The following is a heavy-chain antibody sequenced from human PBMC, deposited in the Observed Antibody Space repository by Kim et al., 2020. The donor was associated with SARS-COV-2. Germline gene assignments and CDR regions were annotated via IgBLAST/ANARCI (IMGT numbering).Heavy chain of an antibody. CDR2: IYPGDSDT. CDR3: ARQASYDILTGYYSWFDP. J-gene: IGHJ5*02. Sequence: GESLKISCKGSGYSFTSYWIGWVRQMPGKGLEWMGIIYPGDSDTRYSPSFQGQVTISADKSISTAYLQWSSLKASDTAMYYCARQASYDILTGYYSWFDPWGQGTLVTVSS. V-gene: IGHV5-51*01. CDR1: GYSFTSYW. D-gene: IGHD3-9*01.